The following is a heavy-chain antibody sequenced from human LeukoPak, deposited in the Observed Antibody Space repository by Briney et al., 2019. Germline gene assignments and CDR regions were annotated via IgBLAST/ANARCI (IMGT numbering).Heavy chain of an antibody. D-gene: IGHD3-10*01. Sequence: GGSLRLSCAASGFTFSSYWMSWVRQAPGKGLEWVANIKQDGSEKYYVDSVKGRFTISRDNAKNSLYLQMNSLRAEDTAVYYCARDNFGSGSYYGGVSGYWGQGTLVTVSS. CDR1: GFTFSSYW. CDR2: IKQDGSEK. V-gene: IGHV3-7*01. CDR3: ARDNFGSGSYYGGVSGY. J-gene: IGHJ4*02.